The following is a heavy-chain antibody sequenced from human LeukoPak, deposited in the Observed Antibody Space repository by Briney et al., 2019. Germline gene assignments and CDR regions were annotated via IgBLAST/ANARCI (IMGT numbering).Heavy chain of an antibody. V-gene: IGHV1-69*05. D-gene: IGHD3-16*01. CDR3: ARAPLGDYYYYYYMDV. CDR2: IIPIFGTA. J-gene: IGHJ6*03. CDR1: GGTFSSYA. Sequence: SVKVSCKASGGTFSSYAISWVRQAPGQGLEWMGGIIPIFGTANYAQKLQGRVTMTTDTSTSTAYMELRSLRSDDTAVYYCARAPLGDYYYYYYMDVWGKGTTVTVSS.